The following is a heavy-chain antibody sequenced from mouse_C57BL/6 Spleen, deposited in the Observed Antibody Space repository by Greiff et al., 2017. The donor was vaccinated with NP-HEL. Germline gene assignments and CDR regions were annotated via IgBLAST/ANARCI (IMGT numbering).Heavy chain of an antibody. V-gene: IGHV14-4*01. Sequence: EVQLQQSGAELVRPGASVKLSCTASGFNIKDDYMHWVKQRPEQGLEWIGWIDPENGDTEYASKFQGKATITADTSSNTAYLQLSSLTSEDTAVYYCTTDGSSPCAYWGQGTLVTVSA. CDR1: GFNIKDDY. J-gene: IGHJ3*01. D-gene: IGHD1-1*01. CDR2: IDPENGDT. CDR3: TTDGSSPCAY.